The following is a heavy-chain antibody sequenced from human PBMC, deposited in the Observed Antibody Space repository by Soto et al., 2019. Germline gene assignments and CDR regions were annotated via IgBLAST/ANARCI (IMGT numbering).Heavy chain of an antibody. V-gene: IGHV3-15*07. CDR2: IKSKTDGGTT. Sequence: VGSLRLSCAASGFTFSNAWMNWVRQAPGKGLEWVGRIKSKTDGGTTDYAAPVKGRFTISRDDSKNTLYLQMNSLKTEDTAVYYCTTDPADFWSGYYGMDVWGQGTTVTVSS. D-gene: IGHD3-3*01. J-gene: IGHJ6*02. CDR1: GFTFSNAW. CDR3: TTDPADFWSGYYGMDV.